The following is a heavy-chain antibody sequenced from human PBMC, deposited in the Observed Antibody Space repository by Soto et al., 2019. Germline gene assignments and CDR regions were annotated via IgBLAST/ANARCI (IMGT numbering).Heavy chain of an antibody. CDR3: ASLHHCDGACTNYYFDL. V-gene: IGHV4-59*01. CDR1: GGSISSNY. CDR2: MHFSGDT. Sequence: QVQLQESGPGLVKSSETLSLTCNVSGGSISSNYWSWIRQPPGKGLEWVGYMHFSGDTNYNPSLKRRFAMSVDMAINQFSLRLSSVTAADTAVYYCASLHHCDGACTNYYFDLWGRGTLVTVSS. D-gene: IGHD2-21*02. J-gene: IGHJ2*01.